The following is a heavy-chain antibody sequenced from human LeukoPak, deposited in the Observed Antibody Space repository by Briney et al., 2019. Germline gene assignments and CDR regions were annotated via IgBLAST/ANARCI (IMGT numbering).Heavy chain of an antibody. V-gene: IGHV1-8*01. CDR3: ARRAAAAGRYYFDY. Sequence: ASVKVSCKASGYTFTSYDINWVRQATGQGLEWMGWMNPNSGNTGYAQKFQGRVTMTRNTSISTAYMELSSLRSDDTAVYYCARRAAAAGRYYFDYWGQGTLVTVSS. D-gene: IGHD6-13*01. J-gene: IGHJ4*02. CDR2: MNPNSGNT. CDR1: GYTFTSYD.